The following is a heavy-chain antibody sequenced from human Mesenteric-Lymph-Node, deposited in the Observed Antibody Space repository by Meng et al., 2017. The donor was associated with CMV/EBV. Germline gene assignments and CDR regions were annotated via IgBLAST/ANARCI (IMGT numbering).Heavy chain of an antibody. J-gene: IGHJ5*02. CDR2: ISSSSSYI. Sequence: GESLKISCAASGFTFSSYSMNWVRQAPGKGLEWVSSISSSSSYIYYADSVKGRFTISRDNAKNSLYLQMNSLRAEDTAVYYCARALWEQLPFGPWGQGTLVTVSS. CDR3: ARALWEQLPFGP. D-gene: IGHD6-6*01. CDR1: GFTFSSYS. V-gene: IGHV3-21*01.